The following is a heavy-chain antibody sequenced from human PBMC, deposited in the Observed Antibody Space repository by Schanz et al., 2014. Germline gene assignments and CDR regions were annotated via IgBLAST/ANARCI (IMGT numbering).Heavy chain of an antibody. D-gene: IGHD6-13*01. CDR1: GYTLKDHA. CDR2: INPANGNT. J-gene: IGHJ5*02. CDR3: ARDLIAAAESWFDP. V-gene: IGHV1-3*01. Sequence: QVQLVQSGPEVKKPGASVKVSCQASGYTLKDHAMHWVRQAPGQSLEWLGWINPANGNTHYSPRLNGRVAISSDTAASTVYRHFSSLKSDDTAVDYCARDLIAAAESWFDPWGQGTPITVSS.